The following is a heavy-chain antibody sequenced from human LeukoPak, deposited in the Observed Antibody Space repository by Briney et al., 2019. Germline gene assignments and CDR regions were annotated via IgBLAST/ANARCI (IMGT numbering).Heavy chain of an antibody. CDR1: GGSISSSTYY. CDR3: ARVGGSTWTYFDY. J-gene: IGHJ4*02. Sequence: PSETLSLTCTVSGGSISSSTYYWSWIRQHPGKGLEWIGYIYYSGSTYYNPSLMSRVTISVDTSKNQFSLKLSSVTAADTAVYCCARVGGSTWTYFDYWGQGTLVTVSS. CDR2: IYYSGST. D-gene: IGHD6-13*01. V-gene: IGHV4-31*03.